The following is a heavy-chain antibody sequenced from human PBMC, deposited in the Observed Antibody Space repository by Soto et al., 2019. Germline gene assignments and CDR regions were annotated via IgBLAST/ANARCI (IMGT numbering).Heavy chain of an antibody. V-gene: IGHV3-49*03. Sequence: PGGSLRLSCTASGFTFGDYAMSWFRQAPGKGLEWVGFIRSKAYGGTTEYAASVKGRFTISRDDSKSIAYLQMNSLKTEDTAVYYCTSSHIAVATYNDYWGQGTLVAVSS. J-gene: IGHJ4*02. CDR2: IRSKAYGGTT. CDR3: TSSHIAVATYNDY. D-gene: IGHD6-19*01. CDR1: GFTFGDYA.